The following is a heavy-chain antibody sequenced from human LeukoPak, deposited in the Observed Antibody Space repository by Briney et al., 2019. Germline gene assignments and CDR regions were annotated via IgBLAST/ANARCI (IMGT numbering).Heavy chain of an antibody. CDR3: ARGGDDFAFDY. Sequence: PGGSLRLSCVVFGFTFSSYAMNWVRQAPGKGLEWVSYISSSGSTIYYADSVKGRFTISRDNAKNSLYLQMSSLRAEDTAVYYCARGGDDFAFDYWGQGTLVTVSS. CDR1: GFTFSSYA. CDR2: ISSSGSTI. D-gene: IGHD3-10*01. J-gene: IGHJ4*02. V-gene: IGHV3-48*03.